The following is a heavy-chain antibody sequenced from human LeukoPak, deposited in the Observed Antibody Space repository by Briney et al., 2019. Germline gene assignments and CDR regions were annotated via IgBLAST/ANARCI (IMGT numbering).Heavy chain of an antibody. D-gene: IGHD3-22*01. CDR1: GDSINRTGHY. CDR3: ARTGYYDSSGYPDPNY. CDR2: TYYSGST. V-gene: IGHV4-39*01. J-gene: IGHJ4*02. Sequence: SETLSLTCTVSGDSINRTGHYWGWVRQPPGKGLEWIGNTYYSGSTYYNPSLKSRVTISVDTSKNQFSLKLSSVTAADTAVYYCARTGYYDSSGYPDPNYWGQGTLVTVSS.